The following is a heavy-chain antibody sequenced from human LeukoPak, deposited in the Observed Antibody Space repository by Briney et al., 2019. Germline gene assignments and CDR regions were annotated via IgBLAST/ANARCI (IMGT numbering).Heavy chain of an antibody. CDR2: INPSGGST. CDR3: ARSSAYYNEADI. Sequence: GASVKVSCKTSGYSFTSYYMHWVRQAPGQGLEWMGIINPSGGSTTYGQNFQGGLTMTSDTSTSTVYMELSSLRSEDTAVYYCARSSAYYNEADIWGQGTMVTVSS. J-gene: IGHJ3*02. V-gene: IGHV1-46*01. D-gene: IGHD3-9*01. CDR1: GYSFTSYY.